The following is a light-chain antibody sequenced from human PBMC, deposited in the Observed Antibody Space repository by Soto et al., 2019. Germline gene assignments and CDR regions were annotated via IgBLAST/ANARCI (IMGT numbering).Light chain of an antibody. V-gene: IGKV2-28*01. CDR2: LGS. CDR3: MQALETPVT. J-gene: IGKJ3*01. Sequence: DIVLTQSPLSLSVTPGEPASFSCRANQSLLHLNGNNYLDWYLQKPGQSPHLLIYLGSNRAYGVPDRFSGSGSATDFTLKISRVESDDVGVYYCMQALETPVTFGPGTKVDIK. CDR1: QSLLHLNGNNY.